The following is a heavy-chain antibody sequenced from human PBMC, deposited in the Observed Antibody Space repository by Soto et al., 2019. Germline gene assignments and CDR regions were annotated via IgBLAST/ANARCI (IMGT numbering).Heavy chain of an antibody. V-gene: IGHV1-69*12. CDR1: GGTFSSYA. J-gene: IGHJ3*02. Sequence: QVQLVQSGAEVKKPGSSVKVSCKASGGTFSSYAISWVRQAPGQGLEWMGGIIPIFGTANYAQKFQGRVKITADESTSTAYMELSSLRSEHTAVYYRARDQSLVRGGNSAFDIWGQGTMVTVSS. CDR3: ARDQSLVRGGNSAFDI. CDR2: IIPIFGTA. D-gene: IGHD3-10*01.